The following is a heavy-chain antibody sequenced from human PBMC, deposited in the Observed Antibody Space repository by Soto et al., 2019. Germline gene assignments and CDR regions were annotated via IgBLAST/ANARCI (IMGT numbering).Heavy chain of an antibody. D-gene: IGHD2-2*01. CDR1: GFTFSSYS. V-gene: IGHV3-21*01. CDR3: ATLDIVVVPAAIHYYYYMDV. J-gene: IGHJ6*03. Sequence: GGSLRLSCAASGFTFSSYSMNWVRQAPGKGLERVSSISSSSSYIYYADSVKGRFTISRDNAKNSLYLQMNSLRAEDTAVYYCATLDIVVVPAAIHYYYYMDVWGKGTTVTVSS. CDR2: ISSSSSYI.